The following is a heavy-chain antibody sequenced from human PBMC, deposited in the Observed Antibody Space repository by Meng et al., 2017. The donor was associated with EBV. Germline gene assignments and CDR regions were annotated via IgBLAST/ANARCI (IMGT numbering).Heavy chain of an antibody. V-gene: IGHV1-69*01. Sequence: QEQCVQSGAEVEKRGSAVKVSCKTSGGTLRRDAISWVRQAPGQGLEWMGGLIPMSDAPHYAQKFQGRVTITADESTSTHYMDLSGLRSEDTAVYYCASESGRGFTPDYWGQGTLVTASS. D-gene: IGHD3-10*01. CDR2: LIPMSDAP. CDR1: GGTLRRDA. CDR3: ASESGRGFTPDY. J-gene: IGHJ4*02.